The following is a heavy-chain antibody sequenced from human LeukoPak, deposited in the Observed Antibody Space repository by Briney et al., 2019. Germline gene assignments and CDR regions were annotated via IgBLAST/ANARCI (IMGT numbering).Heavy chain of an antibody. D-gene: IGHD3-16*01. Sequence: GGSLRLSCAAPGFTVSSNYMSWVRQAPGKGLEWVSVIYSGGSTYYADSVKGRFTISRDNSKNTLYLQMNSLRAEDTAVYYCAREATGGSYDYWGQGTLVTVSS. J-gene: IGHJ4*02. V-gene: IGHV3-66*02. CDR1: GFTVSSNY. CDR2: IYSGGST. CDR3: AREATGGSYDY.